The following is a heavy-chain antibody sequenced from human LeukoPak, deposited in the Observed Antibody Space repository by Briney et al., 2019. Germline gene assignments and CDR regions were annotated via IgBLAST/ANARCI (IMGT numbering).Heavy chain of an antibody. CDR1: GGSISSYY. V-gene: IGHV4-4*07. D-gene: IGHD3-3*01. Sequence: SETLSLTCTVSGGSISSYYWSWIRQPAGKGLEWIGRIYTSGSTNYNPSLKSRVTMSVDTSKNQFSLKLSSVTAADTAVYYCAGDGRTIFGVVIPFDYWGQGTLVTVSS. CDR2: IYTSGST. J-gene: IGHJ4*02. CDR3: AGDGRTIFGVVIPFDY.